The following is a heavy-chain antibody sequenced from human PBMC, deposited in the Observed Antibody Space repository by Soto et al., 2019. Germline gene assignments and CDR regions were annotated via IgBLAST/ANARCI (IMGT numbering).Heavy chain of an antibody. CDR1: GGSISSSSYY. J-gene: IGHJ4*02. CDR3: SGSLTRGGSNDY. Sequence: SETLSLTCTVSGGSISSSSYYWGWIRQPPGKGLEWIGSIYYSGSTYYNPSLKSRVTISVDTSKNQFSLKLSSVTAADTAVYYCSGSLTRGGSNDYWGQGTLVTVSS. D-gene: IGHD1-26*01. V-gene: IGHV4-39*01. CDR2: IYYSGST.